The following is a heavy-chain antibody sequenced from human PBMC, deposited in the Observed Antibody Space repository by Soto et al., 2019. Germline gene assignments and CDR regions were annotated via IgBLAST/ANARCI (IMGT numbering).Heavy chain of an antibody. V-gene: IGHV3-23*01. J-gene: IGHJ4*02. CDR1: GFTFSNYA. D-gene: IGHD2-15*01. Sequence: GGSLRLSCAASGFTFSNYAMTWVRQAPGKGLEWVSGLSGSGATTYYADSVKGRFTISRDNSKNTLYLQMNGLRAEDTAVYYCAKSSVVVLSEGFEFDYWGQGALVTVSS. CDR3: AKSSVVVLSEGFEFDY. CDR2: LSGSGATT.